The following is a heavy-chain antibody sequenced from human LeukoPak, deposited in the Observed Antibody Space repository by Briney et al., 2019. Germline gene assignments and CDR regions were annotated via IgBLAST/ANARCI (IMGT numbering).Heavy chain of an antibody. CDR2: IYSTGSA. V-gene: IGHV4-4*07. Sequence: SDTLSLICSVSGGPISENFWRWLRQPAGKGVEGIGHIYSTGSATHNPSLKSRVTLSVDTSKNQFFLNLRSVPAAHRAVYYCARDKYIGRGWYGPEHWGQGTLVTVSS. CDR3: ARDKYIGRGWYGPEH. D-gene: IGHD6-19*01. CDR1: GGPISENF. J-gene: IGHJ4*02.